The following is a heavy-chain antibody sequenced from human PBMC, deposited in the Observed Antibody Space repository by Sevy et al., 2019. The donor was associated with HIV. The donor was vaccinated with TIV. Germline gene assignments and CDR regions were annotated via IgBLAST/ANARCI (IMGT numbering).Heavy chain of an antibody. V-gene: IGHV4-59*13. CDR2: IYYSGST. J-gene: IGHJ6*02. Sequence: SETLSLTCTVSGGSISSYYWSWIRQPPGKGLEWIGYIYYSGSTNHNPSLKSRVTISVDTSKNQFSLKLSSVTAADTAVYYCARVGIDGLAIYGMDVWGQGTTVTVSS. D-gene: IGHD6-13*01. CDR3: ARVGIDGLAIYGMDV. CDR1: GGSISSYY.